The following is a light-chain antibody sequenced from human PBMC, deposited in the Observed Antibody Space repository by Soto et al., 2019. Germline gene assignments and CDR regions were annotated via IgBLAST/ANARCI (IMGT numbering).Light chain of an antibody. CDR1: SSDVGIYNY. J-gene: IGLJ1*01. CDR3: SSYTTSSTRV. CDR2: EVS. Sequence: QSVLTQPASVSGSPGQSIAISCTGSSSDVGIYNYVSWYQQHPGKVPKLIIYEVSNRPSGVSNRFSGSKSGNTASLTISGLQAEHEADYYCSSYTTSSTRVFGTGTKVTV. V-gene: IGLV2-14*01.